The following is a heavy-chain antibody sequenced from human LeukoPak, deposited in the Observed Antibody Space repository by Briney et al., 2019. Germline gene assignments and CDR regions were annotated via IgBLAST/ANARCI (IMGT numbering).Heavy chain of an antibody. CDR2: LYHSGAT. V-gene: IGHV4-38-2*02. CDR1: GYSISSANY. D-gene: IGHD5-12*01. CDR3: ARLITSGYYYFDY. Sequence: SETLSLTCKVSGYSISSANYWGWIRQPPGKGLEWIASLYHSGATYYNPSLRSRVTVSVDTSTSQFSLQLSSVTAADTAMYYCARLITSGYYYFDYWGQGTLVTVSS. J-gene: IGHJ4*02.